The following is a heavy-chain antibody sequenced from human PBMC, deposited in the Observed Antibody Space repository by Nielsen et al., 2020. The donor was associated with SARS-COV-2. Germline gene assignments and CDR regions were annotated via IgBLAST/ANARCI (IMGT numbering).Heavy chain of an antibody. CDR1: EFTSSTYA. CDR2: ITGSDDST. J-gene: IGHJ1*01. Sequence: SCVASEFTSSTYAMSLVREAPGKGLEWVSAITGSDDSTYYTDSVKGRFTISRDNSKNTVYLQMNSLRAEDTAVYYCAKGAVDAEYFQHWGQGTLVTVSS. CDR3: AKGAVDAEYFQH. D-gene: IGHD2-21*01. V-gene: IGHV3-23*01.